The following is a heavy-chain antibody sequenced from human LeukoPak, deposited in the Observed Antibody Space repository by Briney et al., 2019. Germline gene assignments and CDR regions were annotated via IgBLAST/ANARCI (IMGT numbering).Heavy chain of an antibody. CDR3: ARDNGYFYNWFDP. Sequence: GGSLRLSCAASGFTFSSYWMSWVRQAPGKGLEWVANIKQDGSEKYYVDSVKGRFTISRDNAKNSLYLQMNSLRAEDTAVYYCARDNGYFYNWFDPWGQGSLVTVSS. J-gene: IGHJ5*02. D-gene: IGHD3-22*01. CDR1: GFTFSSYW. V-gene: IGHV3-7*01. CDR2: IKQDGSEK.